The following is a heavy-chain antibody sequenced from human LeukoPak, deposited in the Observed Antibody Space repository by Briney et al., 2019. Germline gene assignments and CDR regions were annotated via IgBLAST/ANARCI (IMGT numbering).Heavy chain of an antibody. J-gene: IGHJ4*02. CDR1: GFTVSSNF. CDR2: IYTSGIT. Sequence: GGSLRLSCAVSGFTVSSNFTSWVRQAPGKGPEWVSVIYTSGITYYADSVRGRFTISRDNSKNTLYLQMDSLTAEDTAVYYCAREDAGGTYPFDYWGQGTLVTVSS. CDR3: AREDAGGTYPFDY. D-gene: IGHD1-26*01. V-gene: IGHV3-66*01.